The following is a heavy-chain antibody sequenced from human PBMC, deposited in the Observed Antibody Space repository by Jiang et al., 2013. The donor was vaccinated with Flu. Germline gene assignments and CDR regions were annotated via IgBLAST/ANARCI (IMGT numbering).Heavy chain of an antibody. CDR3: ASGYYDSRGAFDI. CDR2: SIIVEAP. J-gene: IGHJ3*02. CDR1: GGSFSGYY. Sequence: YGGSFSGYYWSWIRQPPGKGLEWIGKSIIVEAPNYNPSLKSRVTISVDTSKNQFSLKLSSVTAADTAVYYCASGYYDSRGAFDIWGQGTMVTVSS. D-gene: IGHD3-22*01. V-gene: IGHV4-34*01.